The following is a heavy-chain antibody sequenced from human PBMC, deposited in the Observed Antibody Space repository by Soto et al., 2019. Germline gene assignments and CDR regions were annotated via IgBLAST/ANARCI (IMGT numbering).Heavy chain of an antibody. CDR3: AREGSPITAHNPPENIQR. Sequence: QLQLQESGPGLVKPSETLSLTCTVSGDSISTRSNYWGWMRQPPGKGLEWIGSIYYSGGTYYNPSIKSRDSLPVDTSKAQFSVRLSSVAAADTSVCYCAREGSPITAHNPPENIQRWGQGTLVTVSS. CDR2: IYYSGGT. D-gene: IGHD5-18*01. V-gene: IGHV4-39*02. J-gene: IGHJ1*01. CDR1: GDSISTRSNY.